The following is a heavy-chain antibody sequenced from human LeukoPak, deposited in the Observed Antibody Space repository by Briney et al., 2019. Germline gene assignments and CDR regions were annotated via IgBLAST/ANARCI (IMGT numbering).Heavy chain of an antibody. CDR2: IYHSGNT. CDR1: GYSISGCYY. D-gene: IGHD1-14*01. J-gene: IGHJ6*03. CDR3: ASTPTVYYYYMDV. V-gene: IGHV4-38-2*01. Sequence: SETLSLTCAVSGYSISGCYYWCWSRQPPGKGLEWIGSIYHSGNTYYNPSLKSRVTISVDTSKSQFSLKLSSVTAADTAMYYCASTPTVYYYYMDVWGKGNTVTV.